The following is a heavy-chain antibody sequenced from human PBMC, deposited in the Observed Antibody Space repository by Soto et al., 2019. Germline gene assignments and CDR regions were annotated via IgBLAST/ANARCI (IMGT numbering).Heavy chain of an antibody. CDR2: INPISGGT. CDR1: GYSFTDYY. D-gene: IGHD6-6*01. Sequence: ASVKVSCKASGYSFTDYYMQWVRQAPGQGLEWMGYINPISGGTSYAQNFQGRVTMTRDTSINTAYMELSRLRSDDTAVYYCARDVSKYSSSSVDYYYGMDVWGQGTTVTVSS. CDR3: ARDVSKYSSSSVDYYYGMDV. V-gene: IGHV1-2*02. J-gene: IGHJ6*02.